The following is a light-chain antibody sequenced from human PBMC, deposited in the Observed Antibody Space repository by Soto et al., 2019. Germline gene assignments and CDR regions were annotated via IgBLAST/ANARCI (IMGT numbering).Light chain of an antibody. V-gene: IGLV1-40*01. CDR1: SSNIGAGYD. CDR3: QSYDRSLSRV. Sequence: QSVLTQPPSVSGAPGQRVTISFTGSSSNIGAGYDVHWYQQLPGTAPKLLIYGNSNRPSGVPDRFSGSKSGTSASLAIPGLQAEDEADYDCQSYDRSLSRVFGGGTQLTVL. CDR2: GNS. J-gene: IGLJ2*01.